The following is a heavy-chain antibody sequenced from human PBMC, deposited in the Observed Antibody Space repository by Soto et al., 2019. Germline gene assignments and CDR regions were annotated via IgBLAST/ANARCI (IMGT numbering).Heavy chain of an antibody. Sequence: EVQLVESGGGLVKPWGSLRLSCAASGFTFSSYSMNWCRQARGKGLEWVSSISSSSSYIYYADSVKGRFTISRDNAKNSLYLQMNRLRAEDTAVYYCARGRGAAGTDSVQYYGMDVWGQGTTVTVSS. V-gene: IGHV3-21*01. CDR2: ISSSSSYI. CDR3: ARGRGAAGTDSVQYYGMDV. D-gene: IGHD6-13*01. J-gene: IGHJ6*02. CDR1: GFTFSSYS.